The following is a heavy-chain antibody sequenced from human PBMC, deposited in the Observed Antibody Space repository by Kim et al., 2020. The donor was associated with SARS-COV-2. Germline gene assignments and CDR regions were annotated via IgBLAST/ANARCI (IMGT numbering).Heavy chain of an antibody. CDR2: IIPIFGTA. CDR1: GGTFSSYA. D-gene: IGHD6-19*01. V-gene: IGHV1-69*13. J-gene: IGHJ5*02. Sequence: SVKVSCKASGGTFSSYAISWVRQAPGQGLEWMGGIIPIFGTANYAQKFQGRVTITADESTSTAYMELSSLRSEDTAVYYCARGLWSSGWYGKYNWFDPWGQGTLVTVSS. CDR3: ARGLWSSGWYGKYNWFDP.